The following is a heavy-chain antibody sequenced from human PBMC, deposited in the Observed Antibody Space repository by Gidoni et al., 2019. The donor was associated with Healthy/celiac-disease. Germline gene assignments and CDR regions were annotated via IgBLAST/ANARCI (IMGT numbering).Heavy chain of an antibody. CDR2: ISYDGSNK. CDR1: GFTFRSYG. CDR3: AKDWACSSTSCRGHFDY. Sequence: QVQLVESGGGVVQPGRSLRLSCAASGFTFRSYGMHWVRQAPGKGLEWVAVISYDGSNKYYADSVKGRFTISRDNSKNTLYLQMNSLRAEDTAVYYCAKDWACSSTSCRGHFDYWGQGTLVTVSS. J-gene: IGHJ4*02. V-gene: IGHV3-30*18. D-gene: IGHD2-2*01.